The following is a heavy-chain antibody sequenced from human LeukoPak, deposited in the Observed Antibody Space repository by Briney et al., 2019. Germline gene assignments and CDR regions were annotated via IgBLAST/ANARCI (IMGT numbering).Heavy chain of an antibody. Sequence: GASVKVSCKASGYTFTSYYIHWVRQAPGQGLEWMGMIYPRDGSTSYAQKFQGRVTVTRDTSTSTVHMELSGLGSEDTAVYYCARDQEAFDYWGQGTLVTVSS. CDR2: IYPRDGST. J-gene: IGHJ4*02. CDR1: GYTFTSYY. V-gene: IGHV1-46*01. CDR3: ARDQEAFDY.